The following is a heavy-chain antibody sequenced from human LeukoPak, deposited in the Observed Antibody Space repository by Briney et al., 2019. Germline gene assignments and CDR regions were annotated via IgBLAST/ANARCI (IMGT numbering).Heavy chain of an antibody. Sequence: GGSLRLSCAPPGFTFSSSAMSWVRQAPEKGLEWVSAISASGGSTYHADSVKGRFTISRDNSKNTVNLQMNSLRGEDTAVYYCVKVGGSGYYPDIWGQGTMVTVSS. CDR1: GFTFSSSA. CDR3: VKVGGSGYYPDI. D-gene: IGHD3-22*01. V-gene: IGHV3-23*01. J-gene: IGHJ3*02. CDR2: ISASGGST.